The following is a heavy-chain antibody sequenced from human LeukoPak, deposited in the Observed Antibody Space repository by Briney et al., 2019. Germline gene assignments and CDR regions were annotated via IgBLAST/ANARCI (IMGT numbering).Heavy chain of an antibody. CDR2: ISSSGTYV. V-gene: IGHV3-21*01. D-gene: IGHD6-19*01. CDR1: GFTFSSYS. J-gene: IGHJ4*02. CDR3: ARDRAVADGRLYY. Sequence: GGSLRLSCAASGFTFSSYSMNWVRQAPGKGLEWVSSISSSGTYVYYADSVKGRFTISRDNAKNSLSLQMNSLRAEDTAVYYCARDRAVADGRLYYWGQGTLVTVSS.